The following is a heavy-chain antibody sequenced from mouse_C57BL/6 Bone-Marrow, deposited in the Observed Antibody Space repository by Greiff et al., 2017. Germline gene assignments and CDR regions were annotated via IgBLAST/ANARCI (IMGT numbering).Heavy chain of an antibody. CDR3: AREGQLSPYFDY. CDR2: INPSNGGT. Sequence: VKLQQPGTELVKPGASVKLSCKASGYTFTSYWMHWVKQRPGQGLEWIGNINPSNGGTNYNEKFKSKATLTVDKSSSTAYMQLSSLTSEDSAVYYCAREGQLSPYFDYGGQGTTLTVSS. CDR1: GYTFTSYW. V-gene: IGHV1-53*01. D-gene: IGHD3-2*02. J-gene: IGHJ2*01.